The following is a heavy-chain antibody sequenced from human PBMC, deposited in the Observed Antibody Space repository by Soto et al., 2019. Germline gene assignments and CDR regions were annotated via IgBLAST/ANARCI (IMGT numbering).Heavy chain of an antibody. CDR2: INPNSGGT. D-gene: IGHD1-26*01. CDR3: ARTMGATEFWVFDY. CDR1: GYTFTGYY. V-gene: IGHV1-2*04. J-gene: IGHJ4*02. Sequence: QVQLVQSGAEVKKPGASVKVSCKASGYTFTGYYMHWVRQAPGQGLEWMGWINPNSGGTNNAQKFQGWVTMTRDTSISTGYMELSRLRSDDTAVYYCARTMGATEFWVFDYWGQGTLVTVSS.